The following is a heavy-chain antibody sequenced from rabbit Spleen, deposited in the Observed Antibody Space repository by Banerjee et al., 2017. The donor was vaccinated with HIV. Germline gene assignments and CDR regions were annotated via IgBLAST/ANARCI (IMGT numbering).Heavy chain of an antibody. Sequence: QEQLVESGGDLVKPGASLTLTCTASGFSFSSNAICWVRQAPGKGLEWIGCIYGSSGSSYYASWAKGRFTVSKTSSTTVTLQVTSLTAADTATYFCAREVGGTEPFDLWGPGTLVTVS. D-gene: IGHD4-1*01. CDR3: AREVGGTEPFDL. CDR2: IYGSSGSS. CDR1: GFSFSSNA. V-gene: IGHV1S45*01. J-gene: IGHJ4*01.